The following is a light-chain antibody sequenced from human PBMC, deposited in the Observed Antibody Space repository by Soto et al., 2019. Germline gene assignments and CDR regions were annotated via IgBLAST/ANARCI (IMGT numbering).Light chain of an antibody. CDR2: EVS. Sequence: QSLLTHPASVSGSLGQSITISCTRTSSDVGGYNYVSWYQQYPGKAPKVIIYEVSNRPSGVSNRFFGSKSGNTASLTISGLQPEDEADYYCSSYTSISTYVFGTGTKVTVL. J-gene: IGLJ1*01. CDR3: SSYTSISTYV. CDR1: SSDVGGYNY. V-gene: IGLV2-14*01.